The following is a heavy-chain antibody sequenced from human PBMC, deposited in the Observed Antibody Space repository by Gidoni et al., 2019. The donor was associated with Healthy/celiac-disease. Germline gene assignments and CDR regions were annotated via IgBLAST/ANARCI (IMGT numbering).Heavy chain of an antibody. J-gene: IGHJ6*03. V-gene: IGHV4-34*01. CDR1: GGSFSGYY. D-gene: IGHD3-10*01. Sequence: QVQLQQWGAGLLQPSETLSLTCAVYGGSFSGYYWSWIRQPPGKGLEWIGEINHSGSTNYNPSLKSRVTISVDTSKNQFSLKLSSVTAADTAVYYCARGRRITMVRGAIYYYYMDVWGKGTTVTVSS. CDR3: ARGRRITMVRGAIYYYYMDV. CDR2: INHSGST.